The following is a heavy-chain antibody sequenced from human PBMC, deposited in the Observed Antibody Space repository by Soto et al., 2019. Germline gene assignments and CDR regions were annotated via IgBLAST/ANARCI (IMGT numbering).Heavy chain of an antibody. D-gene: IGHD2-2*01. V-gene: IGHV3-23*01. CDR3: AKFGRYCSSTSCLLVSPYWYFDL. CDR1: GFTFSSYA. CDR2: ISGSGGST. Sequence: GGSLRLSCAASGFTFSSYAMSWVRQAPGKGLEWVSAISGSGGSTYYADSVKGRFTISRDNSKNTLYLQMNSLRAEDTALYYCAKFGRYCSSTSCLLVSPYWYFDLWGRGTLVTVSS. J-gene: IGHJ2*01.